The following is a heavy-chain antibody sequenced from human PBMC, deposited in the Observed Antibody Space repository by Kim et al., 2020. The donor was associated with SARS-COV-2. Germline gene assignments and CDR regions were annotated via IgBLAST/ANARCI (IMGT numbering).Heavy chain of an antibody. D-gene: IGHD5-18*01. J-gene: IGHJ4*02. Sequence: GGSLRLSCAASGFTFSSYAMHWVRQAPGKGLEWVAVISYDGSNKYYADSVKGRFTISRDNSKNTLYLQMNSLRAEDTAVYYCARGRRVQLYFDYWGQGTL. V-gene: IGHV3-30*04. CDR1: GFTFSSYA. CDR2: ISYDGSNK. CDR3: ARGRRVQLYFDY.